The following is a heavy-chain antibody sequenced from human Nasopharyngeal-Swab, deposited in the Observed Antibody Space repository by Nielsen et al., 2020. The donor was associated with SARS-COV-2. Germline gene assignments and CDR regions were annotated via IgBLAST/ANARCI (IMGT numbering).Heavy chain of an antibody. CDR3: ARGPALGTAFFDY. V-gene: IGHV1-69*04. CDR1: GGTFSSYA. Sequence: SVKVSCKASGGTFSSYAISWVRQAPGQGLEWMGRIIPILGIANYAQKFQGRVAITADKSTSTAYMELSSLRSEDTALYYCARGPALGTAFFDYWGQGTLVTVSS. D-gene: IGHD5-18*01. CDR2: IIPILGIA. J-gene: IGHJ4*02.